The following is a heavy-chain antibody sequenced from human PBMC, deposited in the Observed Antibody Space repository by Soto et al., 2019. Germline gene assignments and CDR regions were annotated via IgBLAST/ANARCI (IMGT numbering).Heavy chain of an antibody. CDR3: ARGWTFDL. V-gene: IGHV3-23*01. CDR1: GFTFSSYA. CDR2: INGGGDST. J-gene: IGHJ4*02. Sequence: PGESLRLSCAASGFTFSSYAMSWVRQAPGKGLEWVSGINGGGDSTYFADSVRGRFTISRDNSKNTLFLQMTSLRAEDTAVYYCARGWTFDLWGQGTLVTVSS. D-gene: IGHD1-1*01.